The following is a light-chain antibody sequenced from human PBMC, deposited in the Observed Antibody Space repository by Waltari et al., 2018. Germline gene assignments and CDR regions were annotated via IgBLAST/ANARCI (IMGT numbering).Light chain of an antibody. J-gene: IGLJ1*01. CDR2: DVN. CDR1: NRDIGAFYY. Sequence: QSALTQPASMSGSPGQSITISCTGTNRDIGAFYYVSWYQQHHGKAPRLIIYDVNKRPSGISTRFSGSQSGNTASLTISGLQAEDEADYYCNSYTTSNTYVFGGGTKVTVL. V-gene: IGLV2-14*03. CDR3: NSYTTSNTYV.